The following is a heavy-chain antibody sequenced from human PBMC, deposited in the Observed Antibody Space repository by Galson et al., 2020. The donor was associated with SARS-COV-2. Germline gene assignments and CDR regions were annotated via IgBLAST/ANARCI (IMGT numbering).Heavy chain of an antibody. J-gene: IGHJ4*02. CDR1: GYTFTGYY. D-gene: IGHD3-16*02. Sequence: ASVKVSCKASGYTFTGYYMHWVRQAPGQGLEWMGWINPNSGGTNYAQKFQGRVTMTRDTSISTAYMELSRLRSDDTAVYYCARGWEYDYVWGSYRYWLRTGDRYYFDYWGQGTLVTVSS. V-gene: IGHV1-2*02. CDR2: INPNSGGT. CDR3: ARGWEYDYVWGSYRYWLRTGDRYYFDY.